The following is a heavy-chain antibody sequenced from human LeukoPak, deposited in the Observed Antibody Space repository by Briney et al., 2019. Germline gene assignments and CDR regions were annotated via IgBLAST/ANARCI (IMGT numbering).Heavy chain of an antibody. J-gene: IGHJ4*02. D-gene: IGHD3-22*01. Sequence: PGGSLRLSCAGSGISFSNACMSWVRQAPGKGLEWVGRITRKIDGETTDYAAPVKGRFTISRNDPENTLFLQMNSLKTEDTAVYYCTTDTPDSSGYCHDYWGQGTLVTVSS. CDR3: TTDTPDSSGYCHDY. V-gene: IGHV3-15*01. CDR2: ITRKIDGETT. CDR1: GISFSNAC.